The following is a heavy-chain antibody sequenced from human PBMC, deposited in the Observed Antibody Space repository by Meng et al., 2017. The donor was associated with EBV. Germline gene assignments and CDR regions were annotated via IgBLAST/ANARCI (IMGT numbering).Heavy chain of an antibody. J-gene: IGHJ5*02. CDR3: ARDVYGSGTYRSDP. CDR2: MNPDSGDT. V-gene: IGHV1-8*01. D-gene: IGHD3-10*01. CDR1: GYTLTRYD. Sequence: GQLVQSGAEVKKPGASMKASCKASGYTLTRYDINWVRQAPGQGLEWMGWMNPDSGDTGYAQKFQGRVTMTRDTSINTAYMDLSNLKSEDTALYYCARDVYGSGTYRSDPWGQGTLVTVPS.